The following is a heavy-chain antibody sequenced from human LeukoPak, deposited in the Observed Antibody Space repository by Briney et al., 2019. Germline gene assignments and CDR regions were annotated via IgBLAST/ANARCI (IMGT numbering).Heavy chain of an antibody. D-gene: IGHD3-22*01. CDR1: GGSISSYY. V-gene: IGHV4-59*01. Sequence: PSETLSLTCTVSGGSISSYYWSWIRQPPGKGLEWIGFIYYSGSTNYSPSLKSRVTISVDTSKNQFSLKLSSVTAADTAVYYCARASGGYYDSSGFQHWGQGTLVTVSS. J-gene: IGHJ1*01. CDR3: ARASGGYYDSSGFQH. CDR2: IYYSGST.